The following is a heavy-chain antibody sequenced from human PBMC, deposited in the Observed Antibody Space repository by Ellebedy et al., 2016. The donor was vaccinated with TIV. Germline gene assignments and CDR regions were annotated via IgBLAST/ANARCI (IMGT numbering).Heavy chain of an antibody. CDR3: AGARNGDYSLDS. Sequence: GGSLRLXCQGSGYRFSTYWIGWVRQMPGEGLEWMGIIFLRDSTTKYSPSFQGQVTISADTSINTAYLQWDSLTSSDTATYYCAGARNGDYSLDSWGQGTLVAVST. CDR2: IFLRDSTT. V-gene: IGHV5-51*01. D-gene: IGHD4-17*01. J-gene: IGHJ4*02. CDR1: GYRFSTYW.